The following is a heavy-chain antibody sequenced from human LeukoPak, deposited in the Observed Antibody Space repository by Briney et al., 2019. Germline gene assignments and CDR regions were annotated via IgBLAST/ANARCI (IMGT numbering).Heavy chain of an antibody. Sequence: GASVKVSCKASGYTFTGYYMHWVRQAPGQGLEWMGWINPNSGGTNYAQKFQGWVTMTRDTSISTAYMELSRLRSDDTAVYYCARDPLSIYDSSGPITPGSNWFDPWGQGTLVTVSS. CDR3: ARDPLSIYDSSGPITPGSNWFDP. V-gene: IGHV1-2*04. J-gene: IGHJ5*02. D-gene: IGHD3-22*01. CDR2: INPNSGGT. CDR1: GYTFTGYY.